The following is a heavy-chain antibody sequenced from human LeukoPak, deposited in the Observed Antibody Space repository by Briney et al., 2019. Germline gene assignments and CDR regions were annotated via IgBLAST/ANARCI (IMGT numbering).Heavy chain of an antibody. CDR1: SASFSAYY. V-gene: IGHV4-34*01. J-gene: IGHJ4*02. CDR2: INHSGST. D-gene: IGHD4-23*01. CDR3: ARHPYGGNSPFDY. Sequence: SQTLSLTCALYSASFSAYYWSWIRHPPGKWLEWIGEINHSGSTNYNPSLKSRVTISVDTSKNQFSLKLSSVTAADTAVYYCARHPYGGNSPFDYWGQGTLVTVSS.